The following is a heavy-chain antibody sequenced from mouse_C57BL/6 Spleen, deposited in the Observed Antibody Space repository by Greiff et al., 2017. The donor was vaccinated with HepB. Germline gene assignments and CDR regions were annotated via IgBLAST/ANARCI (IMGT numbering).Heavy chain of an antibody. J-gene: IGHJ2*01. V-gene: IGHV1-4*01. CDR2: INPSSGYT. Sequence: QVQLKESGAELARPGASVKMSCKASGYTFTSYTMHWVKQRPGQGLEWIGYINPSSGYTKYNQKFKDKATLTADKSSSTAYMQLSSLTSEDSAVYYSAREDYYGSSPHFDYWGQGTTLTVSS. D-gene: IGHD1-1*01. CDR1: GYTFTSYT. CDR3: AREDYYGSSPHFDY.